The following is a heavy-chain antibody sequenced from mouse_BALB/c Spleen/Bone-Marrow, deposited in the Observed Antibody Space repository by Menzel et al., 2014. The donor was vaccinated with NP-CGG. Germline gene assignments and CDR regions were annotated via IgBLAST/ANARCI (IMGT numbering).Heavy chain of an antibody. CDR1: GFTFSSYA. CDR3: ERGGGYDYGSWFAY. D-gene: IGHD2-4*01. CDR2: ISSGGST. V-gene: IGHV5-6-5*01. Sequence: DVKLQESGGGLVKPGGSLKLSCAASGFTFSSYAMSWVRQTPEKRLEWVASISSGGSTYYPDSVKGRFTISRDNARNILYLQMSSLRSEDTAMYYCERGGGYDYGSWFAYWGQGTLVTVSA. J-gene: IGHJ3*01.